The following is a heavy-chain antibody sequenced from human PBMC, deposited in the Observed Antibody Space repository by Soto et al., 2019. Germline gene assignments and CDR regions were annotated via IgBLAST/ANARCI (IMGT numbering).Heavy chain of an antibody. V-gene: IGHV1-69*13. CDR1: VGTLSSYA. J-gene: IGHJ5*02. Sequence: SAKVSCKASVGTLSSYAITWVRQAPGQGLEWMGGIIPIFGKANYAQKFQGRVTITADESTSTAYMELSSLRSEDTAVYYWARMAEMATTWFDLWGQGTLVTVSS. D-gene: IGHD5-12*01. CDR3: ARMAEMATTWFDL. CDR2: IIPIFGKA.